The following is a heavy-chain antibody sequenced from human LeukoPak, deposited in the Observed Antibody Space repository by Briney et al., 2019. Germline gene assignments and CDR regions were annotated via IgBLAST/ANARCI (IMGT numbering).Heavy chain of an antibody. D-gene: IGHD3-3*01. V-gene: IGHV1-8*03. CDR2: MNPNSGNT. Sequence: ASVKVSCKASGYTFTSYDINWVRQATGQGLEWMGWMNPNSGNTGYAQKFRGRVTITRNTSISTAYMELSSLRSEDTAVYYCASSYDFWSGPWAFDIWGQGTLVTVSS. CDR1: GYTFTSYD. CDR3: ASSYDFWSGPWAFDI. J-gene: IGHJ3*02.